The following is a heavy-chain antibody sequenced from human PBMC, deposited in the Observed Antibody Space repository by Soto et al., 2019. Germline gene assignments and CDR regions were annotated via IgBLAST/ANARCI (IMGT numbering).Heavy chain of an antibody. CDR3: ARGPGGPDGPGDY. Sequence: QVQLVQSGAEVKKPGASVKVSCKASGYTFTSYAMHWVRQAPGQRLEWMGWINAGNGNTKYSQKVQGRATITRDKSESTAYKELSSLRSEDTAVYYCARGPGGPDGPGDYWGQGTLVTVSS. D-gene: IGHD2-15*01. CDR2: INAGNGNT. CDR1: GYTFTSYA. J-gene: IGHJ4*02. V-gene: IGHV1-3*01.